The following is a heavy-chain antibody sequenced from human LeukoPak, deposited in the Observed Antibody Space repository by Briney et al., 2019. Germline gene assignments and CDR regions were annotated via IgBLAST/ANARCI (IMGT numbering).Heavy chain of an antibody. CDR1: GFYG. J-gene: IGHJ4*02. CDR2: ISYDGSQK. CDR3: ARWRSQQSEFDL. V-gene: IGHV3-30*03. D-gene: IGHD3-3*01. Sequence: GGSLRLSCAASGFYGMHWVSQAPGKGLEWVAVISYDGSQKYYVDSVEGRFAISRDNAKNSLYLQMNSLRAEDTAIYYCARWRSQQSEFDLWGQRTLATISS.